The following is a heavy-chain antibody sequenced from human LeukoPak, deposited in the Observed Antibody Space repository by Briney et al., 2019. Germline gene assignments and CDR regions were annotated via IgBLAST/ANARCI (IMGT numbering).Heavy chain of an antibody. CDR3: ARHRAEMATITDDAFDI. D-gene: IGHD5-24*01. CDR2: IYTSGST. Sequence: SETLSLTCTVSGDSISNYYWTWIRQPPGKGLEWIGYIYTSGSTNYNPSLKSRVTISVDTSKNQFSLRLSSVTAADTAVFYCARHRAEMATITDDAFDIWGQGTMVTVSS. J-gene: IGHJ3*02. CDR1: GDSISNYY. V-gene: IGHV4-4*09.